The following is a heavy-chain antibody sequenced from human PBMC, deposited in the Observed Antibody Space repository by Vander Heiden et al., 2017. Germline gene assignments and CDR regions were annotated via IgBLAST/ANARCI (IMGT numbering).Heavy chain of an antibody. J-gene: IGHJ4*02. V-gene: IGHV4-59*13. CDR3: ARDSVAGPFDY. CDR1: GGSISSYY. D-gene: IGHD6-19*01. Sequence: QVQLQESGPGLVKPSETLSLTCTVSGGSISSYYWSWIRQPPGKGLEWIGYIYYSGSTNDNPSLKSRVTISVDTSKNQFSMKMSSVTAADTAVYYCARDSVAGPFDYWGQGTLVTVSS. CDR2: IYYSGST.